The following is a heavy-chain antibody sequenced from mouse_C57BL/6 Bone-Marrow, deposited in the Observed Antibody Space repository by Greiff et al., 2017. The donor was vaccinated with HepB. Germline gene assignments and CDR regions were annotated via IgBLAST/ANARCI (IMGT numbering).Heavy chain of an antibody. CDR2: IYPRSGNT. CDR1: GYTFTSYG. Sequence: QVQLKESGAELARPGASVKLSCKASGYTFTSYGISWVQQSTGQGLEWIGEIYPRSGNTYYNEKFKGKATLTADKSASAAYMELRSLTSEDSAVYFWARYGRSYVPFDYWGQGTTLTVSS. D-gene: IGHD1-1*01. CDR3: ARYGRSYVPFDY. V-gene: IGHV1-81*01. J-gene: IGHJ2*01.